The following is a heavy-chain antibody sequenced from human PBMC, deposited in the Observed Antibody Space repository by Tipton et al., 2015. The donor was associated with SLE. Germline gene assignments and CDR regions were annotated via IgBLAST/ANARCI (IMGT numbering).Heavy chain of an antibody. CDR3: ARDTDWFDFDY. Sequence: TLSLTCAVHGGSFSSDYFWSWIRQPPGRGLEWIGEINHSGITHYNPSLKSRISMSVDTSKSEFSLKLNSVTAADTALYYCARDTDWFDFDYWGQGTLVTVSS. CDR2: INHSGIT. CDR1: GGSFSSDYF. D-gene: IGHD3-9*01. V-gene: IGHV4-34*01. J-gene: IGHJ4*02.